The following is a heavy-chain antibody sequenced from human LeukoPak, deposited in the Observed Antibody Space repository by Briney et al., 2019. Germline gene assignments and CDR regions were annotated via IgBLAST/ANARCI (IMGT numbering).Heavy chain of an antibody. CDR1: GFTFSSYS. CDR3: ARDVGVYCSSTSCYTVY. Sequence: GGSLRLSCAASGFTFSSYSMNWVRQAPGKGLEWVSSISSSSSYIYYADSVKGRFTISRDNAKNSLYLQMNSQRAEDTAVYYCARDVGVYCSSTSCYTVYWGQGTLVTVSS. J-gene: IGHJ4*02. CDR2: ISSSSSYI. D-gene: IGHD2-2*02. V-gene: IGHV3-21*01.